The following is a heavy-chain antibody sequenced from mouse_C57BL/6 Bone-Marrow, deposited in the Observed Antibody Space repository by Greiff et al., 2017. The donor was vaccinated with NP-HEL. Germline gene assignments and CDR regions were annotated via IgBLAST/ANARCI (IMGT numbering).Heavy chain of an antibody. CDR1: GYTFTSYW. CDR2: INPSSGYT. V-gene: IGHV1-7*01. Sequence: QVQLQQSGAELAKPGASVKLSCKASGYTFTSYWMHWVKQRPGQGLEWIGYINPSSGYTKYNQKFKDKATLTADKSSSTAYMQLSSLTYEDSAVYYCARERHYYGSSFYYYAMDYWGQGTSVTVSS. D-gene: IGHD1-1*01. CDR3: ARERHYYGSSFYYYAMDY. J-gene: IGHJ4*01.